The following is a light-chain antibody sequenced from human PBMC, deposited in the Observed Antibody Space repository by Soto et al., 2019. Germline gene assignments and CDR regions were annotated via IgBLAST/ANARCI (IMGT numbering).Light chain of an antibody. Sequence: EIVLTQSPGTLSLSPGEGATLSCRASQSISSNFLAWYQQKRGQAPRLLIHGASNRATGIPDRFSGSGSGTDFTLTITSIEPEDFAVYYCQQRSSWPWTFGQGTKLEIK. CDR1: QSISSNF. V-gene: IGKV3D-20*02. CDR2: GAS. CDR3: QQRSSWPWT. J-gene: IGKJ1*01.